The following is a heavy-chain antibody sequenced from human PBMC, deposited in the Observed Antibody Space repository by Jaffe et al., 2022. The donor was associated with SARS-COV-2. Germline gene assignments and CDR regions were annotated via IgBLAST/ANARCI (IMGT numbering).Heavy chain of an antibody. J-gene: IGHJ4*02. Sequence: EVQLVESGGGLVQPGGSLRLSCAASGFTFSSYSMNWVRQAPGKGLEWVSYISSSSSTIYYADSVKGRFTISRDNAKNSLYLQMNSLRDEDTAVYYCARVGYYGDYEGGLDCWGQGTLVTVSS. CDR2: ISSSSSTI. D-gene: IGHD4-17*01. CDR3: ARVGYYGDYEGGLDC. CDR1: GFTFSSYS. V-gene: IGHV3-48*02.